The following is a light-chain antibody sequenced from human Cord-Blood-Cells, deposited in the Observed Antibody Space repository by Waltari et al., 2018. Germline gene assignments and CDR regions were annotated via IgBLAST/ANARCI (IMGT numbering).Light chain of an antibody. CDR2: WAS. CDR1: QGVLYSSNNKNY. CDR3: QQYYSTPT. Sequence: IVMTQSPDSLAVFLGERAAINCNSSQGVLYSSNNKNYSAWYQKKQRQPPKLIIYWASTRESGLPHRISGSGSGTDFNLNISSLQAEDVAVYYCQQYYSTPTFGEGTKVEIK. V-gene: IGKV4-1*01. J-gene: IGKJ4*01.